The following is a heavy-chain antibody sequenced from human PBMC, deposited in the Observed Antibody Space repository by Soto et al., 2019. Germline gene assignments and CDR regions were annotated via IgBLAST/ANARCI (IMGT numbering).Heavy chain of an antibody. CDR3: ATAPYGSGFYYQRDG. CDR1: GYTFTDYN. Sequence: EVQLVQSGAEVKKPGASVKLSCKVVGYTFTDYNLRWVQQAPGKGLEWMGLVDREDGETIYAEKFQGRVTISADTATETAYMELSSRSSEDTAVYYCATAPYGSGFYYQRDGWGQGTTVTVSS. J-gene: IGHJ6*02. CDR2: VDREDGET. V-gene: IGHV1-69-2*01. D-gene: IGHD3-10*01.